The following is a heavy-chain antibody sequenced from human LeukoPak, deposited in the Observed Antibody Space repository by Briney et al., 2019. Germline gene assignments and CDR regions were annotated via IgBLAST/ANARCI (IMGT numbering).Heavy chain of an antibody. V-gene: IGHV1-46*01. CDR2: INPSGGSS. CDR1: GYTFTSYY. CDR3: ARVQYYYDSSVHYNFDY. Sequence: ASVKVSCTASGYTFTSYYMHWVRQAPGQGLEWMGIINPSGGSSSYAQKFQGRVTMTRDTSTSTVYMELSSLRSEDTAVYYCARVQYYYDSSVHYNFDYWGQGTLVTVSS. J-gene: IGHJ4*02. D-gene: IGHD3-22*01.